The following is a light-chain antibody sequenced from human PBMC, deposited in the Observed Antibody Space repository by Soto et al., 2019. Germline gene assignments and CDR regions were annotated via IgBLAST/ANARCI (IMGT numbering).Light chain of an antibody. CDR2: DVS. CDR1: SSDVGAYNY. CDR3: NSYTTSSPYV. V-gene: IGLV2-14*03. Sequence: QSVLTQPASVSGSPGQSIAISCTGTSSDVGAYNYVSWYQQHPGKAPKLMIYDVSNRPSGVSNRFSGSKSGNTASLTISGLQAEDEADYYCNSYTTSSPYVFGTGTKVT. J-gene: IGLJ1*01.